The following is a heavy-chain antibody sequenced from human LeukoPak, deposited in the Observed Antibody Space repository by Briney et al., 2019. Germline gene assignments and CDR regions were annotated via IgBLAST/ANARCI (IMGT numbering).Heavy chain of an antibody. J-gene: IGHJ6*02. CDR3: ARGRVRGYCSSTSCYYYYGMDV. CDR1: GGSFSGYY. V-gene: IGHV4-34*01. CDR2: INHSGST. Sequence: SETLSLTCAVYGGSFSGYYWSWIRQPPGNGLEWIGEINHSGSTNYNPSLKSRVTISVDTSKNQFSLKLSSVTAADTAVYYCARGRVRGYCSSTSCYYYYGMDVWGQGTTVTVSS. D-gene: IGHD2-2*01.